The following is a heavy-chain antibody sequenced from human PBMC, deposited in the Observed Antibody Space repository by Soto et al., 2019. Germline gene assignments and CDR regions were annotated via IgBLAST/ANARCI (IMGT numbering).Heavy chain of an antibody. CDR1: GFTFSSYE. CDR3: ASPYGDYDYYYYYGMDV. Sequence: CAASGFTFSSYEMNWVRQAAGKGLEWVSYISSSGSTIYYADSVKGRFTISRDNAKNSLYLQMNSLRAEDTAVYYCASPYGDYDYYYYYGMDVWGQGTTVTVSS. CDR2: ISSSGSTI. J-gene: IGHJ6*02. V-gene: IGHV3-48*03. D-gene: IGHD4-17*01.